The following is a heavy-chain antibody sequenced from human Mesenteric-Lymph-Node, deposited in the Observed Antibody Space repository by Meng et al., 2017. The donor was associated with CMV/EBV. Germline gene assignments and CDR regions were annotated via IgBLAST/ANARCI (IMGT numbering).Heavy chain of an antibody. CDR1: GYTFNSYD. V-gene: IGHV1-8*01. CDR2: MSPKSGKT. CDR3: ARESYFGSGTFYY. J-gene: IGHJ4*02. Sequence: NASGYTFNSYDINWVRQAPGQGLEWMGWMSPKSGKTEYAQKFQGRVTMTRDTSISTAYMELSSLGSEDTAVFYCARESYFGSGTFYYWGQGTLVTVSS. D-gene: IGHD3-10*01.